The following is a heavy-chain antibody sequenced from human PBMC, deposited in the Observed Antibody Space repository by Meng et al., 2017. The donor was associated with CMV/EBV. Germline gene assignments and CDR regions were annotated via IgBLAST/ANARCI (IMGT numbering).Heavy chain of an antibody. CDR1: GYTFTSYD. D-gene: IGHD3-3*01. CDR3: ARAATSIYYDFWSGYYISPFRSHYYYYGMDV. V-gene: IGHV1-8*03. Sequence: ASVKVSCKASGYTFTSYDINWVRQATGQGLEWMGWMNPNSGNTGYAQKFQGRVTITRNTSISTAYMELSSLRSEDTAVYYCARAATSIYYDFWSGYYISPFRSHYYYYGMDVWGQGTTVTAP. J-gene: IGHJ6*02. CDR2: MNPNSGNT.